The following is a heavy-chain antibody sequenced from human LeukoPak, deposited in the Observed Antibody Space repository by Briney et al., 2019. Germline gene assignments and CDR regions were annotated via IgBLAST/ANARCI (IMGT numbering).Heavy chain of an antibody. D-gene: IGHD2-2*02. CDR2: IYSGGST. Sequence: PGGSLRLSCAASGFTVSSNYMSWVRQAPGKGLEWVSVIYSGGSTYYADSVKGRFTISRDNSKNTLYLQMNSLRAEDTAIYYCAKGADCSSTNCNRDYWGQGTLVTVSS. CDR3: AKGADCSSTNCNRDY. V-gene: IGHV3-53*01. J-gene: IGHJ4*02. CDR1: GFTVSSNY.